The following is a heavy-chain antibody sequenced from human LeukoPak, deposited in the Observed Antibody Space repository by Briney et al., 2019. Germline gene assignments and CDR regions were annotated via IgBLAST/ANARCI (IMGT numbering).Heavy chain of an antibody. J-gene: IGHJ3*02. Sequence: SETLSLTCTVSGGSISSGGLYWTWIRQHPGGGLEWIGNIYQSGSTYYHPSLKSRVTISADTSNNQFSLKLSSVTAADTAVYYCARRSGYYDFWSGYPYDASDIWGQGTMVTVSS. CDR3: ARRSGYYDFWSGYPYDASDI. V-gene: IGHV4-31*03. D-gene: IGHD3-3*01. CDR1: GGSISSGGLY. CDR2: IYQSGST.